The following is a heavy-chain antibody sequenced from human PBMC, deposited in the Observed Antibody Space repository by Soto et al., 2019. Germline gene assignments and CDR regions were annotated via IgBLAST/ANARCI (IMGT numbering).Heavy chain of an antibody. J-gene: IGHJ6*02. V-gene: IGHV3-13*01. CDR1: GFTFSSYD. CDR2: IGTAGDT. D-gene: IGHD2-2*01. Sequence: EVQLVESGGGVVQPGGSLRLSCAASGFTFSSYDMHWVRQATGKGLEWVSAIGTAGDTYYPGSVKGRFTISRENAKNSLYLQMNSLRAEDTAVYYCARGSADCSSTSCYGGGNYYYGMDVWGQGTTVTVSS. CDR3: ARGSADCSSTSCYGGGNYYYGMDV.